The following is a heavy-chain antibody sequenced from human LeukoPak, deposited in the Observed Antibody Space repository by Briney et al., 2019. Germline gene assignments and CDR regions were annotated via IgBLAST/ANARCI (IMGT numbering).Heavy chain of an antibody. CDR1: GYIFIDYY. CDR3: ARANCWDMIVVNECVGVFDY. J-gene: IGHJ4*02. CDR2: INPNSGGT. Sequence: GASVKVSCKASGYIFIDYYMHWVRQAPGQGLEWMGWINPNSGGTNYAQKFQGRVTMTRDTSISTAYMELSRLRSDDTAVYYCARANCWDMIVVNECVGVFDYWGQGTLVTVSS. D-gene: IGHD3-22*01. V-gene: IGHV1-2*02.